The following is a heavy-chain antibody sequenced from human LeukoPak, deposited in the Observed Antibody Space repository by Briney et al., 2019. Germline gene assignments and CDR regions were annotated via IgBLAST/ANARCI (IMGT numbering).Heavy chain of an antibody. J-gene: IGHJ4*02. CDR3: ARDPPIVVVTAISPSYYFDY. CDR2: INPSGGNT. Sequence: GASVKVSCKTSGYSFTSYNLHWVRQAPGQRLEWMGIINPSGGNTNYAQKLQGRVTMTRDTSTSTVYMELSSLRSEDTAIYYCARDPPIVVVTAISPSYYFDYWGQGTLVTVSS. V-gene: IGHV1-46*04. D-gene: IGHD2-21*02. CDR1: GYSFTSYN.